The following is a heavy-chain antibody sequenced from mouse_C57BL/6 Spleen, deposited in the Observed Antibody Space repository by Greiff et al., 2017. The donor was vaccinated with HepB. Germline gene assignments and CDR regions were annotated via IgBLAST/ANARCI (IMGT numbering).Heavy chain of an antibody. CDR2: IYPGDGDT. Sequence: VMLVESGAELVKPGASVKISCKASGYAFSSYWMNWVKQRPGKGLEWIGQIYPGDGDTNYNGKFKGKATLTADKSSSTAYMQLSSLTSEDSAVYFCARDSGGNWFAYWGQGTLVTVSA. CDR1: GYAFSSYW. D-gene: IGHD2-1*01. V-gene: IGHV1-80*01. J-gene: IGHJ3*01. CDR3: ARDSGGNWFAY.